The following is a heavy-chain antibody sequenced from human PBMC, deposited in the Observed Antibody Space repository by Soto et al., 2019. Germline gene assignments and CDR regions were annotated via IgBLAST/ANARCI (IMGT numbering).Heavy chain of an antibody. CDR2: LYYSGNT. CDR1: GGSISSSTYY. V-gene: IGHV4-39*01. CDR3: ARGVTNSWYYFDY. Sequence: QLQLQESGPGLVKPLETLSLTCIVSGGSISSSTYYWGWIRQPPGKGLDWIGNLYYSGNTYYAPSLKSRVTISVDSSKNQFSLKLNSVTAADTAVYYCARGVTNSWYYFDYWGQGTLVTVSS. D-gene: IGHD6-13*01. J-gene: IGHJ4*02.